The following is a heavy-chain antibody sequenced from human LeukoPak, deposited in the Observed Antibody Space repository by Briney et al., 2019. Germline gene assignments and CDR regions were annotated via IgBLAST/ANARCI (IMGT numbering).Heavy chain of an antibody. CDR3: AREAYTTGADY. Sequence: VKVSCKASGYTFTSYGVSWVRQAPGQGLEWMGWISAYNGNANYVQRLQGRVTLTTDTSTTTACMELRSLTSDDTAVYYCAREAYTTGADYWGQGTLVTVSS. CDR2: ISAYNGNA. D-gene: IGHD3-16*01. V-gene: IGHV1-18*01. CDR1: GYTFTSYG. J-gene: IGHJ4*02.